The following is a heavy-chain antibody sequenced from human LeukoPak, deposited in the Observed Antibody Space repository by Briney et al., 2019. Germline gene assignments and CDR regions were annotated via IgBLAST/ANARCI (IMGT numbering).Heavy chain of an antibody. D-gene: IGHD3-10*01. J-gene: IGHJ1*01. V-gene: IGHV3-48*01. CDR2: ISSSSSTI. CDR3: ARALSGSRAEYFQH. Sequence: GGSLRLSCAASGFTFSSYSMNWVRQAPGKGLEWVSYISSSSSTIYYADSVKGRFTFSRDNAKNSLYLQMNSLRAEDTAVYYCARALSGSRAEYFQHWGQGTLVTVSS. CDR1: GFTFSSYS.